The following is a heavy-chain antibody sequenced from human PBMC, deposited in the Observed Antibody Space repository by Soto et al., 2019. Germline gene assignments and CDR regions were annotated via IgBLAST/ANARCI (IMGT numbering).Heavy chain of an antibody. J-gene: IGHJ4*02. V-gene: IGHV4-59*01. Sequence: SETLSLTCTVSGGYISSYYWSWIWQPPGKGLEWIGYIYYSGSTNYNPSLKSRVTISVDTSKNQFSLKLSSVTAADTAVYYCARERRDYYGSGSYYSNFDYWGQGTLVTVSS. CDR2: IYYSGST. CDR1: GGYISSYY. D-gene: IGHD3-10*01. CDR3: ARERRDYYGSGSYYSNFDY.